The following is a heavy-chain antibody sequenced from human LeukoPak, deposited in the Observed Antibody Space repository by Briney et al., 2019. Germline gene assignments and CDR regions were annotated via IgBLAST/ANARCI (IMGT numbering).Heavy chain of an antibody. D-gene: IGHD3-22*01. CDR1: GFTVDDYG. CDR3: ASATYYYDSSGYYPFDY. Sequence: GGSLRLSCAASGFTVDDYGMSWVRQAPGKGLEWVSGINWNGGSTGYADSVKGQLTISRDNAKNSLYLQMNILRAEDTALYYRASATYYYDSSGYYPFDYWGQGTLVTVSS. V-gene: IGHV3-20*04. CDR2: INWNGGST. J-gene: IGHJ4*02.